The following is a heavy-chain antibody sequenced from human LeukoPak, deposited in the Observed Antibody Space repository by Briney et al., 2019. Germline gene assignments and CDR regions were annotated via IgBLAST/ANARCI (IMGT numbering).Heavy chain of an antibody. J-gene: IGHJ5*02. CDR2: ISYDGTNK. D-gene: IGHD5-18*01. V-gene: IGHV3-30*04. Sequence: GGSLRLSCAASGFTFSSYAMHWVRQAPGKGLEWVAVISYDGTNKKYADSVKGRFTISRENSKNTLYLQMNSLRAEDTAVYYCAKAAYSYANWFDPWGQGTLVTVSS. CDR1: GFTFSSYA. CDR3: AKAAYSYANWFDP.